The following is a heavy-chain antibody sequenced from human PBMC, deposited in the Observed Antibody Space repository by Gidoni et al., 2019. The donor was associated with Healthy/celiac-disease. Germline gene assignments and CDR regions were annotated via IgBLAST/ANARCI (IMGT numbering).Heavy chain of an antibody. J-gene: IGHJ5*02. CDR2: IIPIFGTA. CDR3: ARGPIAARPAPDWFDP. Sequence: QVQLVQSGAAVKKPGSSVKVSCRASGGTFSSYAISWVRQAPGQGLEWMEGIIPIFGTANYAQKFQGRVTITADESTSTAYMELSSLRSEDTAVYYCARGPIAARPAPDWFDPWGQGTLVTVSS. D-gene: IGHD6-13*01. CDR1: GGTFSSYA. V-gene: IGHV1-69*01.